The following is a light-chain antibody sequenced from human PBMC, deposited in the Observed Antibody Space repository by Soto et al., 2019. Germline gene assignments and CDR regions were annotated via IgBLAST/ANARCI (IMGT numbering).Light chain of an antibody. V-gene: IGLV2-14*03. CDR3: SSFTSSITLL. CDR2: DVN. CDR1: SSDVGAYDY. Sequence: QSALTQPASVSGSPGQSITISCTGTSSDVGAYDYVSWYQQHPGKAPKLMIYDVNNRPSGVSNRFSGSKSGNTASLTISGLQAEDEADYYCSSFTSSITLLFGGGTKVTVL. J-gene: IGLJ2*01.